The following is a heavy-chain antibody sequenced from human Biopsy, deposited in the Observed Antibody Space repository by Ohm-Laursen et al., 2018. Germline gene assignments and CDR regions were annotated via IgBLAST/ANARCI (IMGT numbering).Heavy chain of an antibody. Sequence: SETLPLTCSASGASMADYFWSWIWQPAGKGLEWIGRAYPSGTTYYNPSLKGRVTISIDASKNQLSLKVTSVTAADTAVFYCAGSRGHYFNGLDVWGQGTTVIVSS. CDR3: AGSRGHYFNGLDV. CDR1: GASMADYF. V-gene: IGHV4-4*07. J-gene: IGHJ6*02. D-gene: IGHD3-10*01. CDR2: AYPSGTT.